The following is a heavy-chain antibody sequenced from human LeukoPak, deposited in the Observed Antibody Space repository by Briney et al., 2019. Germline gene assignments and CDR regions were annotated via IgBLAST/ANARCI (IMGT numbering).Heavy chain of an antibody. CDR1: GGSISGYY. D-gene: IGHD7-27*01. CDR2: IYHSGST. V-gene: IGHV4-59*01. Sequence: SETLSLTCTVSGGSISGYYWSWIRQPPGKGLEWTGYIYHSGSTNYNPSLKSRVTISLDTSKNHFSLKLSSLTAADTAVYYCARGLLGNRYWYFDLWGRGTLVTVSS. J-gene: IGHJ2*01. CDR3: ARGLLGNRYWYFDL.